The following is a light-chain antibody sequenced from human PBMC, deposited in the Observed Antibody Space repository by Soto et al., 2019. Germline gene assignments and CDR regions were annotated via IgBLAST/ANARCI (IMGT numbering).Light chain of an antibody. J-gene: IGKJ1*01. CDR2: YAS. CDR3: QQYSTYWT. Sequence: DIQMTQSPSTLSASVGDRVTLTCRASQSISSWLAWYQQKPGKAPKLLIYYASRLESGVPSRFSGSGSGTEFTLTISSLQPDDFANYYCQQYSTYWTFGQGTKVEMK. CDR1: QSISSW. V-gene: IGKV1-5*01.